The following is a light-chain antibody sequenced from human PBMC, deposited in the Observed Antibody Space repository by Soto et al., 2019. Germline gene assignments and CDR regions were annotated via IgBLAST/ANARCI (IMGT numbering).Light chain of an antibody. CDR2: DAS. V-gene: IGKV3-11*01. CDR1: QSVGRD. Sequence: EVVLKQSPCTLAMAPRERDTLSCSACQSVGRDYLAWFQQKPGQAPRLLIYDASNRATGIPARFSGSGSGTDFTLTISSLEPEDFAVYYCQQRQYWPPITFGQGTRLEIK. J-gene: IGKJ5*01. CDR3: QQRQYWPPIT.